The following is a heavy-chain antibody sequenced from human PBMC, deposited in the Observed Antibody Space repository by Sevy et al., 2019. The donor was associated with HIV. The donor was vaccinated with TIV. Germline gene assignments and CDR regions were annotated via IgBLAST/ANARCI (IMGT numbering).Heavy chain of an antibody. Sequence: SETLSLTCAVYNGSFGDYFWSWIRQPPGKGLEWIGEINHSGSTKYNPSLRSRLTISLDTSKNHFSLKMTSVTTADTAVYYCARDGGRLRCFGWLSDGWFDPWGPGTLVTVSS. V-gene: IGHV4-34*01. J-gene: IGHJ5*02. CDR3: ARDGGRLRCFGWLSDGWFDP. D-gene: IGHD3-3*01. CDR2: INHSGST. CDR1: NGSFGDYF.